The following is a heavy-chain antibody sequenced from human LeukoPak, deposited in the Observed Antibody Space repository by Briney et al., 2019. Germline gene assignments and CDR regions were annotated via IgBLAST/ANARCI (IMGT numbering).Heavy chain of an antibody. CDR1: GFTFRSYS. CDR2: ISYDGSDR. D-gene: IGHD3-22*01. Sequence: PGGSLRLSCAVSGFTFRSYSMHWVRQAPGEGLEWVAAISYDGSDRFYADSVKGPFTISRDNSKNTLYLHVNSLRPEDTALYYCASDVNYYDGSGPPFHYWGRGTLVTVSS. J-gene: IGHJ4*02. CDR3: ASDVNYYDGSGPPFHY. V-gene: IGHV3-30-3*01.